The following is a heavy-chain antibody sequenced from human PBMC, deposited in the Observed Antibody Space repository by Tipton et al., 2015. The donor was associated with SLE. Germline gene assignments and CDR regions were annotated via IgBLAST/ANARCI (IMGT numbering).Heavy chain of an antibody. V-gene: IGHV4-59*11. CDR2: IFYSGSFSGGST. J-gene: IGHJ4*02. D-gene: IGHD1-26*01. CDR3: ARRYRGSYGYFDY. Sequence: TLSLTCTVSGGSISSHYWSWIRQPPGKGLEWIGSIFYSGSFSGGSTYYNPSLKSRVTISVDTSKNQFSLKLSSVTAADTAVYYCARRYRGSYGYFDYWGQGTLVTV. CDR1: GGSISSHY.